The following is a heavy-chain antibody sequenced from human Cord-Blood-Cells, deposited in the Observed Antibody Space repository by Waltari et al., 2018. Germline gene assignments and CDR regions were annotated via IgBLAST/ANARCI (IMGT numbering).Heavy chain of an antibody. Sequence: QLQLQESGSGLVKPSQTLSLTCAVPGGSISSGGYSWSWIRQPPGKGLEWIGDIYHSGSTYYNPSRKSRVTISVDRSKNQFSLKLSSVTAADTAVYYCASKTGDVYAFDIWGQGTMVTVSS. V-gene: IGHV4-30-2*01. CDR3: ASKTGDVYAFDI. J-gene: IGHJ3*02. D-gene: IGHD7-27*01. CDR1: GGSISSGGYS. CDR2: IYHSGST.